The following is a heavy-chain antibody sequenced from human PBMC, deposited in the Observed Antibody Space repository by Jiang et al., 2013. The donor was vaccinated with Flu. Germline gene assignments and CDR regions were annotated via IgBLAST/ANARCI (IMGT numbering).Heavy chain of an antibody. CDR3: ARARTFPLRYFDWLESYYFDY. Sequence: LLKPSETLSLTCTVSGGSISSYYWSWIRQPPGKGLEWIGYIYYSGSTNYNPSLKSRVTISVDTFKNQFSLKLSSVTAADTAVYYCARARTFPLRYFDWLESYYFDYWGQGTLVTVSS. D-gene: IGHD3-9*01. CDR1: GGSISSYY. CDR2: IYYSGST. V-gene: IGHV4-59*01. J-gene: IGHJ4*02.